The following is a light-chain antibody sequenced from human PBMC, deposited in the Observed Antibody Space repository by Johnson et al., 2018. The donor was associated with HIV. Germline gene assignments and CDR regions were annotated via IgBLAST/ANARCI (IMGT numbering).Light chain of an antibody. J-gene: IGLJ1*01. CDR3: GTWDSSLSAGYV. Sequence: QAVLTQPPSVSAAPGQKVTISCSGSSSNVGNNYVSWFQQLPGTAPKLLIYDNNERPSGIPDRFSGSKSGTSATLGITGLQTGDEADYYCGTWDSSLSAGYVFVTVTKVTVL. CDR2: DNN. V-gene: IGLV1-51*01. CDR1: SSNVGNNY.